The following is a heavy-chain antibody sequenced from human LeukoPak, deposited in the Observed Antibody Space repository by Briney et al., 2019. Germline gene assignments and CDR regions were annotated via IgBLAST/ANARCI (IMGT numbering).Heavy chain of an antibody. J-gene: IGHJ1*01. CDR1: GGSISSYY. CDR3: ARVGGYSSPLQH. Sequence: SETLSLSCTGSGGSISSYYWSWIRQPPGKGLEWIGYIFYSGSTNYNPSLKSRVTISVDTSKNQFSLKLSSVTAADTAVYYCARVGGYSSPLQHWGQGTLVTVSS. V-gene: IGHV4-59*01. CDR2: IFYSGST. D-gene: IGHD6-13*01.